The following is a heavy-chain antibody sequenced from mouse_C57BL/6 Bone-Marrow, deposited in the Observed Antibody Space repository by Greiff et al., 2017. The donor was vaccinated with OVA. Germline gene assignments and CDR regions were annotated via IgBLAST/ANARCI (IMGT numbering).Heavy chain of an antibody. CDR3: TRWGYSNYALYYFDY. V-gene: IGHV1-39*01. D-gene: IGHD2-5*01. Sequence: VQLQQSGPELVKPGASVKISCKASGYSFTDYNMNWVKQSNGKSLEWIGVINPNYGTTSYNQKFKGKATLTVDQSSSTAYMQLNSLTSEDSAVYYYTRWGYSNYALYYFDYWGQGTTLTVSS. CDR2: INPNYGTT. J-gene: IGHJ2*01. CDR1: GYSFTDYN.